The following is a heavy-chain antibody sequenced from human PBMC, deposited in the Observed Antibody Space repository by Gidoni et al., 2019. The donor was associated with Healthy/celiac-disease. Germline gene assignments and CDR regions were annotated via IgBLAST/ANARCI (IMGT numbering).Heavy chain of an antibody. V-gene: IGHV1-8*01. D-gene: IGHD3-22*01. Sequence: QVQLVQSGAEVKKPGASVKVSCKASGYTFTSYDINWVRQATGQGLEWMGWMNPNSGNTGYAQKFQGRVTMTRNTSISTAYMELSSLRSEDTAVYYCARKRPYYDSSGYTWFDPWGQGTLVTVSS. CDR2: MNPNSGNT. CDR1: GYTFTSYD. CDR3: ARKRPYYDSSGYTWFDP. J-gene: IGHJ5*02.